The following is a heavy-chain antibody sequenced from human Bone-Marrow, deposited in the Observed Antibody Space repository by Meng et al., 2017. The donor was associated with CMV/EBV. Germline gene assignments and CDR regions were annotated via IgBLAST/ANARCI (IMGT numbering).Heavy chain of an antibody. CDR2: ISSSSSYI. J-gene: IGHJ6*02. D-gene: IGHD6-13*01. CDR3: ARDRNIAALAPVDGVDV. CDR1: GFTFSSYS. V-gene: IGHV3-21*01. Sequence: GESLKISCAASGFTFSSYSMNWVRQAPGKGLEWVSSISSSSSYIYYADSVKGRFTISRDNAKNSLYLQMNSLRAEDTAVYYCARDRNIAALAPVDGVDVWGQGTTATVSS.